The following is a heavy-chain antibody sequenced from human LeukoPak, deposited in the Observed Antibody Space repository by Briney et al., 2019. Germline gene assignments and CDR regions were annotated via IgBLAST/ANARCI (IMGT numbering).Heavy chain of an antibody. V-gene: IGHV1-69*04. CDR2: IIPIFGIA. CDR1: GGTFSSYA. Sequence: ASVKVSCKASGGTFSSYAISWVRQAPGQGLEWMGRIIPIFGIANYAQKFQGRVTITADKSTSTAYMELSSLRSEDTAVYYCARVPDIVVVPADPQSYYYHYGMDVWGQGTTATVSS. D-gene: IGHD2-2*01. CDR3: ARVPDIVVVPADPQSYYYHYGMDV. J-gene: IGHJ6*02.